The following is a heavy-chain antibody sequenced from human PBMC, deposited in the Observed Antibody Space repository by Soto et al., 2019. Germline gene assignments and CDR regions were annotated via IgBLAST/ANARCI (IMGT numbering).Heavy chain of an antibody. CDR2: ISSNGGTT. D-gene: IGHD1-7*01. J-gene: IGHJ4*02. CDR3: VRRVSVNYEY. V-gene: IGHV3-64*01. Sequence: EVQLAESGGGMVQPGGSLRLSCVASGFTFSSYDMHWVRQAPGKGLEYVSSISSNGGTTYYGNSVKGRFTISRDNSQNPLYLQMGSLRAEDMAVYYCVRRVSVNYEYWGQGTLVTVYS. CDR1: GFTFSSYD.